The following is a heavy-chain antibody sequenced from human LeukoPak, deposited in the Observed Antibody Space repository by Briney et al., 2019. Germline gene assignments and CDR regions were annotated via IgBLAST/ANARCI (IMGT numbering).Heavy chain of an antibody. CDR2: VHNSGYT. CDR1: GASISSRFW. D-gene: IGHD6-19*01. V-gene: IGHV4-4*02. Sequence: PSGTLSLTCAVSGASISSRFWWSWVRQPPGKGLEWIGQVHNSGYTKYNPSLKSRVTISVDKFKNHFSLKLNSVTAADTAVYYCARDRSSGGVFDYWGQGTLVTASS. J-gene: IGHJ4*02. CDR3: ARDRSSGGVFDY.